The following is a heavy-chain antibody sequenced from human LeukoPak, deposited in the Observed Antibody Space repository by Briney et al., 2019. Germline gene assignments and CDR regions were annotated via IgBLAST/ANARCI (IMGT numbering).Heavy chain of an antibody. CDR1: GFTFSGSA. D-gene: IGHD6-13*01. Sequence: PGGSLRLSCAASGFTFSGSAMHWVRQASGKGLEWVGRIRSKANSYAIAYAASVKGRFTISRDDSKNTAYLQMNSLKTEDTAVYYCTRREYSSSRRANDYWGQGTLVTVSS. CDR2: IRSKANSYAI. CDR3: TRREYSSSRRANDY. J-gene: IGHJ4*01. V-gene: IGHV3-73*01.